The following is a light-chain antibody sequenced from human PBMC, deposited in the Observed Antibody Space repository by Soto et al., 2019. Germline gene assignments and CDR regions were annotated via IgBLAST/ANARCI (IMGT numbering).Light chain of an antibody. CDR1: QTIDNW. CDR2: KAS. CDR3: QHSTTYFYT. J-gene: IGKJ2*01. Sequence: DIQMTQSPSTLSASVGDRVTISCRASQTIDNWLAWFQQKPGKPPKLLIYKASTLKSGVPSRFSGSGSGTDFTLTITSRQPDDIATYYCQHSTTYFYTFGQGTKLEIK. V-gene: IGKV1-5*03.